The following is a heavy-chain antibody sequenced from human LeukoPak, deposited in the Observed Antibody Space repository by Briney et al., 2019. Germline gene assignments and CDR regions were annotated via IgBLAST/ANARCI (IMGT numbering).Heavy chain of an antibody. CDR2: ISSSSFKI. CDR3: VRDPSYGSSWNYYMDV. J-gene: IGHJ6*03. CDR1: EFTFVRYA. V-gene: IGHV3-48*04. Sequence: QSGGSLRLSCAASEFTFVRYAMNWVRQAPGKGLEWVSYISSSSFKIGYADSVKGRFTISRDNSKNSLYLQMDSLRVEDTAVYYCVRDPSYGSSWNYYMDVWGKGTTVTVSS. D-gene: IGHD6-13*01.